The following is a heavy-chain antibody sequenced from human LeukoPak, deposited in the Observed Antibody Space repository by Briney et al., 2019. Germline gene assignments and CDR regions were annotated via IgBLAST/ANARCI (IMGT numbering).Heavy chain of an antibody. V-gene: IGHV3-23*01. CDR1: GFTFSSHG. D-gene: IGHD2-21*01. J-gene: IGHJ4*02. CDR3: AKAPVTSCRGAYCYPFDS. CDR2: ISGSGGST. Sequence: GGSLRLSCAASGFTFSSHGMNWVRQAPGKGLEWVSAISGSGGSTYYADSVKGRFTISRDNSKNTLYLQMNSLRAEDAAVYFCAKAPVTSCRGAYCYPFDSWGQGTLVTVSS.